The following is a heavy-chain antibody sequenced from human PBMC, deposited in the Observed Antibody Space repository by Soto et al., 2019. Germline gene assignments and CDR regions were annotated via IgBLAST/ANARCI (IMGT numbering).Heavy chain of an antibody. J-gene: IGHJ3*02. V-gene: IGHV3-23*01. CDR1: GFTFSCYA. CDR2: ISGSGGST. D-gene: IGHD6-13*01. Sequence: EVQLLESGGGLVQPGGSLRLSCAASGFTFSCYAMSWVRHAPGKGLEWVSAISGSGGSTYYADSVKGRFTISRDNSKNTLYLQMNSLRAEDTAVYYCARPSTTAFIAAAGSHAFDIWGQGTMVTVSS. CDR3: ARPSTTAFIAAAGSHAFDI.